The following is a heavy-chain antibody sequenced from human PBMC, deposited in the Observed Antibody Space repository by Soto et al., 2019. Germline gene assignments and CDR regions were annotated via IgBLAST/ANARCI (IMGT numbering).Heavy chain of an antibody. CDR3: ARDSVAGAMDV. Sequence: QVQLQESGPGLVKPSETLSLNCTVSGDSRSRYYWSWVRQSAGKGLEWIGRIYTSGSTTYNPSLQSRVTMSLDTSRNQLSLKLSSVTAADTAVYYCARDSVAGAMDVWGQGTTVTVSS. J-gene: IGHJ6*02. CDR1: GDSRSRYY. D-gene: IGHD6-19*01. CDR2: IYTSGST. V-gene: IGHV4-4*07.